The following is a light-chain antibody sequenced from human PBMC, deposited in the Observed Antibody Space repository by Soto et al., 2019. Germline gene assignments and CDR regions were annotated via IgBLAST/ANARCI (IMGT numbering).Light chain of an antibody. V-gene: IGLV4-69*01. Sequence: QPVLTQSPSASASLGASVKLTCTLSSGHSNYAIAWHQQQPEKGPRYLMKVNSGGSHIKGDGIPDRFPGSSSGGERYLFISSLLSEEEADYYFQSLGTGSAIVVFGGGTRLTDL. CDR3: QSLGTGSAIVV. J-gene: IGLJ7*01. CDR1: SGHSNYA. CDR2: VNSGGSH.